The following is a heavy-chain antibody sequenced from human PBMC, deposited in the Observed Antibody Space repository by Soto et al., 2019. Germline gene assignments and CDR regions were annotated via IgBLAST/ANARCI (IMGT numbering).Heavy chain of an antibody. D-gene: IGHD5-12*01. CDR2: INPSGGST. J-gene: IGHJ4*02. Sequence: QVQLVQSGAEVKKPGASVKVSCKASGYTFTSYYMHWVRQAPGQGLEWMGIINPSGGSTSYAQKFPGRVTMTRDTSTSTVYMELSSLRSEDTAVYYCAREVGVATITDYWGQGTLVTVSS. CDR3: AREVGVATITDY. V-gene: IGHV1-46*03. CDR1: GYTFTSYY.